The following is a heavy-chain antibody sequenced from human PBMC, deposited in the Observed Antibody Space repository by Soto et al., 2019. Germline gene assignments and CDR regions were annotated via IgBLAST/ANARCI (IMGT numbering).Heavy chain of an antibody. Sequence: LRLSCVVSGFTFSSYLMSWVRQAPGKWLEWVPNIKQDGSEKFYVVSVKGRFIISRDNAENSLSLQMNNLRAEDTAVYYCARDTAGYYYGSGTYYPNYCGQGWLV. CDR1: GFTFSSYL. V-gene: IGHV3-7*03. D-gene: IGHD3-10*01. CDR2: IKQDGSEK. CDR3: ARDTAGYYYGSGTYYPNY. J-gene: IGHJ4*02.